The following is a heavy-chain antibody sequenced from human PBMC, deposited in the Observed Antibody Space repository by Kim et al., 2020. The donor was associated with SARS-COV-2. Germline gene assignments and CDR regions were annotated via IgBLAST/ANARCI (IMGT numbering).Heavy chain of an antibody. D-gene: IGHD4-17*01. Sequence: SETLSLTCTVSGGSISSGGYYWSWIRQHPGKGLEWIGYIYYSGSTYYNPSLKSRVTISVDTSKNQFSLKLSSVTAADTAVYYCASHYGDYGISPDYWGQGTLVTVSS. CDR2: IYYSGST. V-gene: IGHV4-31*03. J-gene: IGHJ4*02. CDR1: GGSISSGGYY. CDR3: ASHYGDYGISPDY.